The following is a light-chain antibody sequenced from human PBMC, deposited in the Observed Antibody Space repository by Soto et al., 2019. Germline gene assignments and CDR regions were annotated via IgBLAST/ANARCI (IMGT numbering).Light chain of an antibody. CDR2: DAS. J-gene: IGKJ1*01. Sequence: EIVLTQSPATLSLSPGERATLSCRASQNISSILGWYRQRPGQAPRLLIYDASNRATDIPARFSGSGSGTDFTLTISSLEAEDFAIYYCQHHNNWLWTFGQGTKLEI. CDR3: QHHNNWLWT. V-gene: IGKV3-11*01. CDR1: QNISSI.